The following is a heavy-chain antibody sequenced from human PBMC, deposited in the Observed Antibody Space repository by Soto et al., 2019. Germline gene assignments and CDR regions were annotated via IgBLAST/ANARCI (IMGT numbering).Heavy chain of an antibody. V-gene: IGHV4-31*03. J-gene: IGHJ5*02. CDR1: GGSISSGGYY. CDR3: AREWDYDFWSGYYTTNTNANWFDP. CDR2: IYYSGST. Sequence: SETLSLTCTVSGGSISSGGYYWSWIRQHPGKGLEWIGYIYYSGSTYYNPSLKSRVTISVDTSKNQFSLKLSSVTAADTAVYYCAREWDYDFWSGYYTTNTNANWFDPWGQGTLVTVSS. D-gene: IGHD3-3*01.